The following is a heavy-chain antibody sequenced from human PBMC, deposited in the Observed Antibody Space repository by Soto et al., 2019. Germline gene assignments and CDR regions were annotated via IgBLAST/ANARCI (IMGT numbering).Heavy chain of an antibody. V-gene: IGHV1-69*13. CDR2: IIPIFGTA. J-gene: IGHJ6*02. D-gene: IGHD3-3*01. CDR3: ARGGTIFGVVIDPYGMDV. Sequence: SVKVSCKASGGTFSSYAISWVRQAPGQGLEWMGGIIPIFGTANYAQKFQGRVTITADESTSTAYMELSSLRSEDTAVYYCARGGTIFGVVIDPYGMDVWGQGTTVTV. CDR1: GGTFSSYA.